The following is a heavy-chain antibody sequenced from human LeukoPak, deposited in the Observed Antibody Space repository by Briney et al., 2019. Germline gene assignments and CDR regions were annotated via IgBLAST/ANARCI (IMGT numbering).Heavy chain of an antibody. Sequence: ASVKVSCKASGYTFTSYDINWVRQATGQGREWMGWMNPNSGNTGYAQKFQGRVTMTRNTSISTAYMELSSLRSEDTAVYYCGRRKNSGYDFDYWGQGTLVTVSS. CDR1: GYTFTSYD. CDR2: MNPNSGNT. J-gene: IGHJ4*02. CDR3: GRRKNSGYDFDY. D-gene: IGHD5-12*01. V-gene: IGHV1-8*01.